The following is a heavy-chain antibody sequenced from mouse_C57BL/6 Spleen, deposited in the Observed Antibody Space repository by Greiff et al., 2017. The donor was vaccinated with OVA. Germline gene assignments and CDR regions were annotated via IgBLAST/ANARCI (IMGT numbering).Heavy chain of an antibody. D-gene: IGHD2-2*01. CDR2: ISYDGSN. J-gene: IGHJ2*01. V-gene: IGHV3-6*01. CDR3: ARGNYGYDFDY. CDR1: GYSITSGYY. Sequence: EVKLVESGPGLVKPSQSLSLTCSVTGYSITSGYYWNWIRQFPGNKLEWMGYISYDGSNNYNPSLKNRISITRDTSKNQFFLKLNSVTTEDTATYYCARGNYGYDFDYWGQGTTLTVSS.